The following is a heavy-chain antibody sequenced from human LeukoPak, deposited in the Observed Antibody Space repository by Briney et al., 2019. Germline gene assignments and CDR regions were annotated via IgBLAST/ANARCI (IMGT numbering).Heavy chain of an antibody. CDR3: AKDPTDFDSSGQTYFDY. D-gene: IGHD3-22*01. CDR2: ISGSGDRT. CDR1: GFTFSSYS. Sequence: PGGSLRLSCAASGFTFSSYSMNWVRQAPGKGLEWVSAISGSGDRTHYADSVQGRFTISRDNSKNTLYLQMNSLRAEDTAVYYCAKDPTDFDSSGQTYFDYWGQGTLVTVSS. J-gene: IGHJ4*02. V-gene: IGHV3-23*01.